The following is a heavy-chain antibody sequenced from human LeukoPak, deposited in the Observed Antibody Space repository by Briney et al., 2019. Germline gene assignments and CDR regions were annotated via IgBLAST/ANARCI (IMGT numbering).Heavy chain of an antibody. CDR3: ARKRITGTTYYYYMDV. Sequence: GGSLRLSCAASGFTFSSYWMSWVRQAPGKGLEWVANIKQDGSEKYYVDSVKGRFTISRDNAKNSLYLQMNSLRAEDTAVYYCARKRITGTTYYYYMDVWGKGTTVTVSS. D-gene: IGHD1-7*01. V-gene: IGHV3-7*01. J-gene: IGHJ6*03. CDR2: IKQDGSEK. CDR1: GFTFSSYW.